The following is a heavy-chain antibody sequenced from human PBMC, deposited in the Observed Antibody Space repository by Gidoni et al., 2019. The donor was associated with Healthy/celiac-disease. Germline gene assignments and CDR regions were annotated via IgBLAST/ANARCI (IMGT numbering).Heavy chain of an antibody. J-gene: IGHJ4*02. Sequence: EVQLVESGGGLVQPGGSLRLSCAASGFTFSSYWMSWVRQAPGKGLEWVANIKKDGSEKYYVDSVKGRFTISRDNTKNSLYLQMNSLRAEDTAVYYCARDIGAGEDLWDYWGQGTLVTVSS. V-gene: IGHV3-7*01. CDR3: ARDIGAGEDLWDY. D-gene: IGHD7-27*01. CDR1: GFTFSSYW. CDR2: IKKDGSEK.